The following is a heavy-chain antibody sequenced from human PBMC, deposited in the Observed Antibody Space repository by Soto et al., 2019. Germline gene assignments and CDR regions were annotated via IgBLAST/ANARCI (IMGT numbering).Heavy chain of an antibody. V-gene: IGHV1-3*01. J-gene: IGHJ4*02. CDR2: INAGNGNT. Sequence: QVQLVQSGAEVKKPGASVKVSCKASGYTFTTYFVHWARQGPGQRLEWMGGINAGNGNTEYSERFQGRLTVARDTSVTTAYMELSNLTSADTAIYYCARVRYTGSSGAFDYWGQGTLVTVAS. CDR3: ARVRYTGSSGAFDY. D-gene: IGHD1-26*01. CDR1: GYTFTTYF.